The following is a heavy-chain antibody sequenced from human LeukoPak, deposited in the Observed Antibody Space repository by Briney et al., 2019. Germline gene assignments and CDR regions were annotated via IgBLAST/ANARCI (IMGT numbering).Heavy chain of an antibody. CDR2: IYYSGST. CDR3: ARGVAAAGSYYFDY. V-gene: IGHV4-39*01. J-gene: IGHJ4*02. D-gene: IGHD6-13*01. Sequence: SETLSLTCTVSGGSISSSSYYWGWIRQPPGKVLEWIGSIYYSGSTYYNPSLKSRVTISVDTSKNQFSLKLSSVTAADTAVYYCARGVAAAGSYYFDYWGQGTLVTVSS. CDR1: GGSISSSSYY.